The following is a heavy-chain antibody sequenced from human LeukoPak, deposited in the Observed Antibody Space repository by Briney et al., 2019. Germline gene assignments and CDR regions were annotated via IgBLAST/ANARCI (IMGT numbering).Heavy chain of an antibody. Sequence: GESLKISCKGSGYSFTSYWVGWVRQMPGKGLEWMGIICPGDSDTRYSPSFQGQVTISADKSISTAYLQWSSLKASDTAMYYCARQPLCSGGSCYSLEYWGQGTLVTVSS. CDR3: ARQPLCSGGSCYSLEY. J-gene: IGHJ4*02. D-gene: IGHD2-15*01. V-gene: IGHV5-51*01. CDR2: ICPGDSDT. CDR1: GYSFTSYW.